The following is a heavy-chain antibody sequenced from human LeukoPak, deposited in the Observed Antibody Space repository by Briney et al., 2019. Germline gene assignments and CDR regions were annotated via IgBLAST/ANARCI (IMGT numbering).Heavy chain of an antibody. CDR1: GGSISSGTYY. Sequence: SETLSLTCTVSGGSISSGTYYWTWIRQPAGKGLEWIGRVSSSGTTNYNPYNPSLKSRVTISVDTSKNQFSLELSSVTAADTAVYYCARAGYSYGSVFLDYWGQGTLVTVSS. J-gene: IGHJ4*01. CDR2: VSSSGTT. D-gene: IGHD5-18*01. V-gene: IGHV4-61*02. CDR3: ARAGYSYGSVFLDY.